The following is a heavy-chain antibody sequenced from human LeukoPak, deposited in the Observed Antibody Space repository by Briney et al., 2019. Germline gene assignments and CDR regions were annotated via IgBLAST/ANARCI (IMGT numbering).Heavy chain of an antibody. CDR3: VRDSNNWGLDY. CDR1: GFTFSNHI. Sequence: PGGSLRLSCSASGFTFSNHIMHWVRQAPGKGLEYVSIISHDGIITYYADSVKGRFIISRDNSKNTLYLQITSLRGEDTALYYCVRDSNNWGLDYWGQGTLVTVPS. CDR2: ISHDGIIT. J-gene: IGHJ4*02. V-gene: IGHV3-64D*06. D-gene: IGHD1-1*01.